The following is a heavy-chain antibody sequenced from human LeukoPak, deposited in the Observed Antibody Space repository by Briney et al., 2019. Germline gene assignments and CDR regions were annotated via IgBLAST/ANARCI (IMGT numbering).Heavy chain of an antibody. CDR2: IYYSGST. CDR1: GGSISSYY. CDR3: ARLRGYSSGWYLGGEGYYFDY. Sequence: KPSETLSLTCTVSGGSISSYYWSWIRQPPGKGLEWIGYIYYSGSTNYNPSLKSRVTISVDTSKNQFSLKLSSVTAADTAVYYCARLRGYSSGWYLGGEGYYFDYWGQGTLVTVSS. V-gene: IGHV4-59*01. D-gene: IGHD6-19*01. J-gene: IGHJ4*02.